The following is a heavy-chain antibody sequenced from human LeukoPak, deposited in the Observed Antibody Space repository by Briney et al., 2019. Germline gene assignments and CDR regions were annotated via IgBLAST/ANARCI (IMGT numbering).Heavy chain of an antibody. V-gene: IGHV3-23*01. CDR1: GFTFSDYA. CDR3: AKDRSIGTYYTFDH. CDR2: ISGSGVMT. J-gene: IGHJ4*02. D-gene: IGHD1-26*01. Sequence: GGSLRLSCAASGFTFSDYAMTWVRQAPGRGLEWVATISGSGVMTYYADSVKGRFTVSGDHSKNTLYLQMSSLTAADTAVYYCAKDRSIGTYYTFDHWGQGTLVIVSS.